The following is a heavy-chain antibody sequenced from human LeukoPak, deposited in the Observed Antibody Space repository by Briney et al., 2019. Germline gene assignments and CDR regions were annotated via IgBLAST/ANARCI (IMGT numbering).Heavy chain of an antibody. CDR1: GFSFSSFA. J-gene: IGHJ4*02. D-gene: IGHD4/OR15-4a*01. V-gene: IGHV3-23*01. CDR2: ITGSGSNT. CDR3: ARRAGAYSHPYDY. Sequence: GGSLRLSCAASGFSFSSFAMSWVRQAPGKGLEWVSAITGSGSNTYYADSVKGRFTISRDNSKNTLYLQMNSMRADDTAVYYCARRAGAYSHPYDYWGQGTLVTVSS.